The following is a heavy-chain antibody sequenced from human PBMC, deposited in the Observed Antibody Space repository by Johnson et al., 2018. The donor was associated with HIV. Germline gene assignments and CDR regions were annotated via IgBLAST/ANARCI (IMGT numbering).Heavy chain of an antibody. Sequence: VQLVESGGGVVRPGGSLRLSCAASGFTFDDYGMSWVRQAPGKGLEWVSAIHWIGGSTGYADSVKGRFTISRDNAKNSLYLQMNSLRAEDTAVYYCLFGGYSYGLAFDIWGQGTMVTVSS. J-gene: IGHJ3*02. CDR2: IHWIGGST. V-gene: IGHV3-20*04. D-gene: IGHD5-18*01. CDR1: GFTFDDYG. CDR3: LFGGYSYGLAFDI.